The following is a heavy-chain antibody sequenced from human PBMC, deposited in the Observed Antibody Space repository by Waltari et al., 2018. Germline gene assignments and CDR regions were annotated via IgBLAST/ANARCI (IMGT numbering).Heavy chain of an antibody. D-gene: IGHD1-26*01. CDR2: INHSGST. J-gene: IGHJ5*02. CDR3: ARGRRGSYYRWFDP. Sequence: QVQLQQWGAGLLKPSDTLSLTCAVYGGSFSGYYWSWIRQPPGKGLEWIGEINHSGSTNYNPSLKSRVTISVDTSKNQFSLKLSSVTAADTAVYYCARGRRGSYYRWFDPWGQGTLVTVSS. CDR1: GGSFSGYY. V-gene: IGHV4-34*01.